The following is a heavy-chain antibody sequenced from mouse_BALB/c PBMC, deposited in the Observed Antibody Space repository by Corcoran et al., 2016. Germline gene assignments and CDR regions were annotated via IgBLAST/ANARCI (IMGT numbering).Heavy chain of an antibody. D-gene: IGHD2-3*01. J-gene: IGHJ3*01. Sequence: EVQLQQFGAEMVKPGASVKISCKASGYTFTDYNMDWVKQSHGKSLEWIGDIKLNYASTSYNKKFKGKATLTVDKSSSTAYMELRSLKHEDTAVDYCACRRLLLAWFDYWGQGTPVTVSA. CDR1: GYTFTDYN. CDR3: ACRRLLLAWFDY. V-gene: IGHV1-18*01. CDR2: IKLNYAST.